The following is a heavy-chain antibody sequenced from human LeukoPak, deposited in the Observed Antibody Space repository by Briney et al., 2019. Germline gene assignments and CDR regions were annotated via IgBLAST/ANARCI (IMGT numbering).Heavy chain of an antibody. D-gene: IGHD3-9*01. Sequence: SQTLSLTCAISGDGVSSNSAAWNWIRQSPSRGLEWLGRTYYRSKWYDDYAVSVKSRIRINPDTSKNQFSLQLDSVTPEDTAVYYCARSTDWPPNGWFDPWGQGTLVTVSS. CDR3: ARSTDWPPNGWFDP. J-gene: IGHJ5*02. CDR1: GDGVSSNSAA. CDR2: TYYRSKWYD. V-gene: IGHV6-1*01.